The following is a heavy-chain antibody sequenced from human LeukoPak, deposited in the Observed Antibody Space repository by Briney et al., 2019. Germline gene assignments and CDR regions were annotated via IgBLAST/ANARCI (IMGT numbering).Heavy chain of an antibody. Sequence: PSETLSLTCTVSGSSISSSSNYWGWIRQPPGKGLEWIGSFSYSGRTYYNPSLKSRGTISVDTSKNQLSLKLNSVSAADTAVYYCASLRYSTSWSLFDYWGQGTLVAVSS. CDR2: FSYSGRT. J-gene: IGHJ4*02. CDR3: ASLRYSTSWSLFDY. V-gene: IGHV4-39*01. D-gene: IGHD6-13*01. CDR1: GSSISSSSNY.